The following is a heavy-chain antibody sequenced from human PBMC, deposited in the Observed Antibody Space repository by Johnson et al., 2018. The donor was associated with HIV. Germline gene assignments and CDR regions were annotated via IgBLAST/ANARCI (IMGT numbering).Heavy chain of an antibody. D-gene: IGHD3-16*02. CDR1: GFTFSSYG. CDR2: IQYDGSNK. Sequence: QVQLVESGGGVVQPGGSLRLSCAASGFTFSSYGMHWVRQAPGKGLEWVAFIQYDGSNKYYADSVKGRFTISRDNSKNTLYLQMNRLRAEDTAVYYCAKDRRFYDGWGGYRTSDAWYIWGQGTMVTVSS. CDR3: AKDRRFYDGWGGYRTSDAWYI. V-gene: IGHV3-30*02. J-gene: IGHJ3*02.